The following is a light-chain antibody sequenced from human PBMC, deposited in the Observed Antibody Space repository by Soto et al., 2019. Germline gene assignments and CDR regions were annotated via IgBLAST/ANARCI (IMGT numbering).Light chain of an antibody. V-gene: IGKV1-5*01. J-gene: IGKJ1*01. Sequence: IQITQSPSSLPVSVGDRVTITCRTSQNINAWLAWYQQRPGQAPKLLIYDASTVQSGVPSRFSGSGSGTEFTLTISSLQPDDSATYYCQHYSLYSPWTFGQGTKVDNK. CDR1: QNINAW. CDR3: QHYSLYSPWT. CDR2: DAS.